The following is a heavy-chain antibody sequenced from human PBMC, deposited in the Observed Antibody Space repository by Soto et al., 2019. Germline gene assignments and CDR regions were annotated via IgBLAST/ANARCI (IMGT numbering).Heavy chain of an antibody. D-gene: IGHD2-8*01. V-gene: IGHV4-59*01. Sequence: SETLSLTCTVSGGSMRNYFWTWIRQPPGKGLEWIGYIHYSGTTSFFPSYNPSLRSRVTISEDTSKNQFSLKLLSVTTADTAVYYCVSWVSAHFDYWGQGTLVTVSS. CDR3: VSWVSAHFDY. CDR1: GGSMRNYF. J-gene: IGHJ4*02. CDR2: IHYSGTT.